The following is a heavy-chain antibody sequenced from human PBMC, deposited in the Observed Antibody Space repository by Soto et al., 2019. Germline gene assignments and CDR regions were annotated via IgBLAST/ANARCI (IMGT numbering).Heavy chain of an antibody. J-gene: IGHJ4*02. CDR2: FSPSFGTA. Sequence: QVQLVQSGAEVKEPGSSVRVSCKASGDSFSSYSLSWVRQAPGQGLEWMGGFSPSFGTANYAQNFLLRLTITADDSTSTVYMELRSLTFEDTAVYYCARGVTSGSFPPFDYWGQGTRVTVSS. CDR1: GDSFSSYS. CDR3: ARGVTSGSFPPFDY. D-gene: IGHD1-26*01. V-gene: IGHV1-69*12.